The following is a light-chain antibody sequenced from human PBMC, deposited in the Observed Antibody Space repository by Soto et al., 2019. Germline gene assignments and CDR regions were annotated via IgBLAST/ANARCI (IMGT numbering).Light chain of an antibody. Sequence: EIVLTQSPATLYLSPGERATLSCRASQSVSSYLAWYQQKPGQAPRLLIYDASNRATGIPARFSGSGSGTDFTLTISSLEPEDFAVYYCQQRSNWLFGGGTKVEIK. J-gene: IGKJ4*01. V-gene: IGKV3-11*01. CDR1: QSVSSY. CDR2: DAS. CDR3: QQRSNWL.